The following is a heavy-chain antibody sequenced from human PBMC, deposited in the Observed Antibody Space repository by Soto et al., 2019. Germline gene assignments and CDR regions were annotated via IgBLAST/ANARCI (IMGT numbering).Heavy chain of an antibody. CDR1: GFTFNTCA. V-gene: IGHV3-30-3*01. J-gene: IGHJ4*02. CDR2: ISYDGGSK. Sequence: QVQLVESGGGVARPGRYLTVSCAASGFTFNTCAMHWVRLPPCKGLEWVAAISYDGGSKYYADSVRDRFTISRDDSKSTLYLQMNSLTRENTAVYYCERTAGFSKYGYTDWGQGTLVTVSS. D-gene: IGHD6-13*01. CDR3: ERTAGFSKYGYTD.